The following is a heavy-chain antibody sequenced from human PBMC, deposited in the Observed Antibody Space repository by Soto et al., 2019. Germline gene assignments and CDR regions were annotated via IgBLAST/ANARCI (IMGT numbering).Heavy chain of an antibody. CDR1: GFTFSSYA. D-gene: IGHD6-6*01. CDR3: AKDREYSSSHFNY. CDR2: ISGSGGST. V-gene: IGHV3-23*01. Sequence: GESLKISCAASGFTFSSYAMIWVRQAPGQGVEVVSAISGSGGSTYYADSVKGRFTISRDNSKNTLYLQMNSLRAEDTAVYYCAKDREYSSSHFNYWGQGTLVTVSS. J-gene: IGHJ4*02.